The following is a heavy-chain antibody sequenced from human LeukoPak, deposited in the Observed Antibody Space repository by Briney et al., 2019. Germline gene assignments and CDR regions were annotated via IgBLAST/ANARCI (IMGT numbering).Heavy chain of an antibody. Sequence: PGGSLRLSCAASGFTFDDYAMHWVRQAPGKGLEWVSGISWNSGSIGYADSVKGRFTISRDNAKNSLYLQMNSLRAEDTAVYYCARASSSSWPCMDVWGQGTTVTVSS. CDR3: ARASSSSWPCMDV. V-gene: IGHV3-9*01. D-gene: IGHD6-13*01. J-gene: IGHJ6*02. CDR2: ISWNSGSI. CDR1: GFTFDDYA.